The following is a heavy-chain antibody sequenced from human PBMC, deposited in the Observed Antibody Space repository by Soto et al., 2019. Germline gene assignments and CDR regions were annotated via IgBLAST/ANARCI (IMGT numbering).Heavy chain of an antibody. CDR1: GFTFSSYA. D-gene: IGHD3-9*01. CDR3: AKERYYDILTGPENYYYHYGMDV. Sequence: GGSLRLSCAASGFTFSSYAMSWVRQAPGKGLEWVSAISGSGGSTYYADSVTGRFTISRDNSKNTLYLHMSSLRAEDTAVYYCAKERYYDILTGPENYYYHYGMDVWGQGTTVTVSS. V-gene: IGHV3-23*01. J-gene: IGHJ6*02. CDR2: ISGSGGST.